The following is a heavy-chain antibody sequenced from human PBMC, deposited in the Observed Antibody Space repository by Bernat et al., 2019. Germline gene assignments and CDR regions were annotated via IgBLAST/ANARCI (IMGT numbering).Heavy chain of an antibody. Sequence: QVQLVQSGAEVKKPGASVKVSCKASGYTFTSYYMHWVRQAPGQGLEWMGIINPSGCSTSYAQKFQGRVTMTRDTSTSTVYMELSSLRSEDTAVYYCARYAQVGATSSEYGMDVWGQGTTVTVSS. CDR1: GYTFTSYY. V-gene: IGHV1-46*01. CDR2: INPSGCST. D-gene: IGHD1-26*01. CDR3: ARYAQVGATSSEYGMDV. J-gene: IGHJ6*02.